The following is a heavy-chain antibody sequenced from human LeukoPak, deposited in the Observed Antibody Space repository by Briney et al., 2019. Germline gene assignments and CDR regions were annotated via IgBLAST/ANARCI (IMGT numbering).Heavy chain of an antibody. CDR3: ARDIIPKYNWNDGGAFDI. Sequence: GGSLRLSCAASGFTFSSNSMNWVRQAPGKGLGWVSSITSSSYIYYADSVKGRFTISRDNAKNSLYLQMNSLRAEDTAVYYCARDIIPKYNWNDGGAFDIWGQGTMVIVSS. V-gene: IGHV3-21*01. J-gene: IGHJ3*02. CDR1: GFTFSSNS. CDR2: ITSSSYI. D-gene: IGHD1-20*01.